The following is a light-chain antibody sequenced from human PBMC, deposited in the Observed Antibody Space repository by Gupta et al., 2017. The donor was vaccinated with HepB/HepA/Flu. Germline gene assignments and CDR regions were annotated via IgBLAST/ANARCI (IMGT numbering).Light chain of an antibody. Sequence: DIQMTQSASSLSASVGDRVTITCRARQNINIYLHRYQHKLCSAPKVLIYGASILHSRVPSRYSDTGPGTDFTLTISSRQPDDFGTYYCYDSYKTPCSFGQWTKLDIK. J-gene: IGKJ2*04. V-gene: IGKV1-39*01. CDR2: GAS. CDR1: QNINIY. CDR3: YDSYKTPCS.